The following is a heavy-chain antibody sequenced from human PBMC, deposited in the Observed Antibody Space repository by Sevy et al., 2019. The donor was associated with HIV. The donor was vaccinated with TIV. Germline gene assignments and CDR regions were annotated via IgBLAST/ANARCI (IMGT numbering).Heavy chain of an antibody. D-gene: IGHD3-22*01. V-gene: IGHV1-2*04. CDR2: INPNSGGT. Sequence: ASVKVSCKASGYTFTGYYMHWVRQAPGQGLEWMGWINPNSGGTNYAQTFQGWVTMTRDTSISTAYMELSRLRSDDTALYYCARAPYDNPYYFDYWGQGTLVTVSS. J-gene: IGHJ4*02. CDR1: GYTFTGYY. CDR3: ARAPYDNPYYFDY.